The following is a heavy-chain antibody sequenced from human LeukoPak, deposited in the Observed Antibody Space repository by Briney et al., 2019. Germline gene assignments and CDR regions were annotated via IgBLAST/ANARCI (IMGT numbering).Heavy chain of an antibody. J-gene: IGHJ6*02. CDR2: IYSGGST. D-gene: IGHD3-22*01. V-gene: IGHV3-53*01. CDR1: GFTVNSNY. Sequence: GGSLRPSCAASGFTVNSNYMSWVRQAPGKGLEWVSVIYSGGSTYYADSVKGRFTISRDNSKNTLYLQMNSLRAEDTAVYYCARDHTGGYYYDSAYGMDVWGQGTTVTVSS. CDR3: ARDHTGGYYYDSAYGMDV.